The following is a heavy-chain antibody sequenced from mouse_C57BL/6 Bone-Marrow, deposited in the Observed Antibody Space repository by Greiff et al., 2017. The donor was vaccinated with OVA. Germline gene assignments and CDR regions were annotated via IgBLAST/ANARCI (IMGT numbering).Heavy chain of an antibody. Sequence: EVKVEESGPGLVKPSQTVFLTCTVTGISITTGNYRWSWIRQFPGNKLEWIGYIYYSGTITYNPSLTSRTTITRDTPKNQFFLEMNSLTAEDTATYYCERDRATVVDWYFDVWGTGTTVTVSS. CDR1: GISITTGNYR. J-gene: IGHJ1*03. CDR3: ERDRATVVDWYFDV. CDR2: IYYSGTI. D-gene: IGHD1-1*01. V-gene: IGHV3-5*01.